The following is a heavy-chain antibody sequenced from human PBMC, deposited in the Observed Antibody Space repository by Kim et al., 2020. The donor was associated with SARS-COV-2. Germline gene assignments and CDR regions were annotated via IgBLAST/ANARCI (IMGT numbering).Heavy chain of an antibody. V-gene: IGHV3-30*18. CDR1: GFTFSSYG. D-gene: IGHD3-22*01. CDR3: AKDLPYYYDSSGYYGVDY. CDR2: ISYDGSNK. J-gene: IGHJ4*02. Sequence: GGSLRLSCAASGFTFSSYGMHWVRQAPGKGLEWVAVISYDGSNKYYADSVKGRFTISRDNSKNTLYLQMNSLRAEDTAVYYCAKDLPYYYDSSGYYGVDYWGQGTLVTVSS.